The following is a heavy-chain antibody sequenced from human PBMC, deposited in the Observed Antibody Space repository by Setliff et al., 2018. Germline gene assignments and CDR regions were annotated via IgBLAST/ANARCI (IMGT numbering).Heavy chain of an antibody. CDR1: NGSISSGNYF. CDR2: IFYTGST. D-gene: IGHD2-2*01. CDR3: VRTFNGSPADR. V-gene: IGHV4-39*01. J-gene: IGHJ5*02. Sequence: SETLSLTCTVSNGSISSGNYFWGWIRQPPGKGLEWMGSIFYTGSTYYSPSLKSRVTMSIDTSKNQISLKLNPVTAADTAVYYCVRTFNGSPADRWGQGTLVTVSS.